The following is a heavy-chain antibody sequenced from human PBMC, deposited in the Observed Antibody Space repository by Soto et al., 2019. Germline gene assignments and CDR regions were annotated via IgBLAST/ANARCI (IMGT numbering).Heavy chain of an antibody. D-gene: IGHD5-12*01. CDR1: GFTFSYYG. V-gene: IGHV3-23*01. CDR3: AKDLGVATITSDY. CDR2: ISGSGGST. J-gene: IGHJ4*02. Sequence: HPGGSLRLSCAASGFTFSYYGMSWVRQAPGKGLEWVSAISGSGGSTYYADSVKGRFTISRDNSKNTLYLQMNSLRAEDTAVYYCAKDLGVATITSDYWGQGTLVTVSS.